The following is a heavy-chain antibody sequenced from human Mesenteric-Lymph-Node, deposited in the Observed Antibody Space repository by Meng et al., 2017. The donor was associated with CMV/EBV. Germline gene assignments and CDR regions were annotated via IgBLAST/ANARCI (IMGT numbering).Heavy chain of an antibody. V-gene: IGHV1-2*06. D-gene: IGHD5-18*01. CDR2: INPNSGGT. CDR3: ARGGSVDTAMVHPPDY. Sequence: ASVKVSCKASGYTFTDYYMHWVRQTPGQGLEWMGRINPNSGGTNYAQKFQGRVTMTRDTSISTVYMELSRLRSDDTAVYYCARGGSVDTAMVHPPDYWGQGTLVTVSS. CDR1: GYTFTDYY. J-gene: IGHJ4*02.